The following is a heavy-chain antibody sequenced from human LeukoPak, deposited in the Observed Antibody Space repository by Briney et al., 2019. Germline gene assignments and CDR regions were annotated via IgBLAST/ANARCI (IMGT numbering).Heavy chain of an antibody. CDR1: GYTFTSYY. CDR3: ARAGTESKWGLPRADYYYMDV. CDR2: INPSGGST. Sequence: GASVKVSCKASGYTFTSYYMHWVRQAPGQGLEWMGIINPSGGSTSYAQKFQGRVTMTRDMSTSTVYMELTNLRSDDTALYYCARAGTESKWGLPRADYYYMDVWGKGTTVTVSS. J-gene: IGHJ6*03. D-gene: IGHD7-27*01. V-gene: IGHV1-46*01.